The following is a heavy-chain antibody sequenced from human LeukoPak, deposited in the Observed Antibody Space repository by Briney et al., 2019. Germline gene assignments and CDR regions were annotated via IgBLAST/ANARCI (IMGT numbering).Heavy chain of an antibody. CDR1: GFTFSSYG. Sequence: GRSLRLSCAASGFTFSSYGMHWVRLAPGKGLEWVAVIWYDGSNKYYADSVKGRFTISRDNSKNTLYLQMNSLRAEDTAVYYCARERVVTATDAFDIWGQGTMVTVSS. D-gene: IGHD2-21*02. CDR3: ARERVVTATDAFDI. CDR2: IWYDGSNK. J-gene: IGHJ3*02. V-gene: IGHV3-33*01.